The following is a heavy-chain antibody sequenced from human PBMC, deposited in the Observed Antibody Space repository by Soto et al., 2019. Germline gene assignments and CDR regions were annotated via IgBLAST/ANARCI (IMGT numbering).Heavy chain of an antibody. CDR3: ARASGPSNVVVVAATPYYYGMDV. V-gene: IGHV1-69*06. CDR1: GGTFSSYA. CDR2: IIPIFGTA. J-gene: IGHJ6*02. D-gene: IGHD2-15*01. Sequence: GASVKVSCKASGGTFSSYAISWVRQAPGQGLEWMGGIIPIFGTANYAQKFQGRVTITADKSTSTAYMELSSLRSEDTAVYYCARASGPSNVVVVAATPYYYGMDVWAQGTTVTVSS.